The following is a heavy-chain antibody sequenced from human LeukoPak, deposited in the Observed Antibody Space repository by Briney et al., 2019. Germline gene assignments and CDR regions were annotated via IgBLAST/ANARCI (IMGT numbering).Heavy chain of an antibody. CDR3: ARSFSKTGGGFDP. J-gene: IGHJ5*02. Sequence: SVKASCKVSGGTFSSYAISWVRQAPGQGLEWMGGIIPIFGTANYAQKFQGRVTITADESTSTAYMELSSLRSEDTAVYYCARSFSKTGGGFDPWGQGTLVTVSS. V-gene: IGHV1-69*13. CDR1: GGTFSSYA. CDR2: IIPIFGTA. D-gene: IGHD4-11*01.